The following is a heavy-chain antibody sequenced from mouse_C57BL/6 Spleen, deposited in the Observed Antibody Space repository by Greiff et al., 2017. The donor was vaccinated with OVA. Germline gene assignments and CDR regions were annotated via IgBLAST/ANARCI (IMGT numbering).Heavy chain of an antibody. Sequence: VQLQQPGAELVMPGASVKLSCKASGYTFTSYWMHWVKQRPGQGLEWIGRIDPANGNTKYAPKFQGKATITADTSSNTAYLQLSSLTSEDTAIYYCARGLYGSSSHFDYWGQGTTLTVSS. CDR3: ARGLYGSSSHFDY. V-gene: IGHV14-3*01. CDR1: GYTFTSYW. CDR2: IDPANGNT. J-gene: IGHJ2*01. D-gene: IGHD1-1*01.